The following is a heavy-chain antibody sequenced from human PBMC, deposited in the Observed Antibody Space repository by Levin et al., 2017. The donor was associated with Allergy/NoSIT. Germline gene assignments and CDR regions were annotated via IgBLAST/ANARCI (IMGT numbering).Heavy chain of an antibody. V-gene: IGHV3-66*01. CDR1: GFTVSSNY. CDR3: ARGCPLLWFGDVICAFDI. D-gene: IGHD3-10*01. J-gene: IGHJ3*02. Sequence: GGSLRLSCAASGFTVSSNYMSWVRQAPGKGLEWVSVIYSGGSTYYADSVKGRFTISRDNSKNTLYLQMNSLRAEDTAVYYCARGCPLLWFGDVICAFDIWGQGTMVTVSS. CDR2: IYSGGST.